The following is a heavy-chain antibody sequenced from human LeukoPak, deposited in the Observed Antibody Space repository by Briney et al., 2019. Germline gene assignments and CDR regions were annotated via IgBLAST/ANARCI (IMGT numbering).Heavy chain of an antibody. J-gene: IGHJ6*03. CDR2: ISPYNGNS. Sequence: ASVKVSCKASGYTFTNYAISWVRQAPGQGLEWMGWISPYNGNSNYAQKLQGRVTMTTDTSTSTAYMELRSLRSDDTAVYYCARGSYDFWSGYAYYYYYYMDVWGKGTTVTVSS. CDR1: GYTFTNYA. CDR3: ARGSYDFWSGYAYYYYYYMDV. D-gene: IGHD3-3*01. V-gene: IGHV1-18*01.